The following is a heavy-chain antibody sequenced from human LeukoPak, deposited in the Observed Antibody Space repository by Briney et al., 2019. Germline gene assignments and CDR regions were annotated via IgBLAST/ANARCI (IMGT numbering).Heavy chain of an antibody. CDR2: IYHSGST. V-gene: IGHV4-38-2*02. CDR1: GYSISSGYY. D-gene: IGHD3-10*01. J-gene: IGHJ6*03. CDR3: ARSIGSGSHYFDYYYYYYMDV. Sequence: PSETLSLTCTVSGYSISSGYYWGWIRQPPGKGLEWIGSIYHSGSTHYNPSLKSRVTISVDTSKNQFSLKLSSVTAADTAVYYCARSIGSGSHYFDYYYYYYMDVWGKGTTVTVSS.